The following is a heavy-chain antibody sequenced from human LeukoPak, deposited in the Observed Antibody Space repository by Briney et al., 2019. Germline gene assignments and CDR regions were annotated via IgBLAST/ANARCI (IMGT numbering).Heavy chain of an antibody. Sequence: ASVKVSCKVSGYTLTELSMHWVRQAPGKGLEWMGGFDPEDGKTIYAQKFQGRVTMTEDTSTDTAYMELSSLRSEDTAVYHRAGTYYYYMDVWGKGTTVTVSS. CDR2: FDPEDGKT. V-gene: IGHV1-24*01. CDR1: GYTLTELS. J-gene: IGHJ6*03. CDR3: AGTYYYYMDV.